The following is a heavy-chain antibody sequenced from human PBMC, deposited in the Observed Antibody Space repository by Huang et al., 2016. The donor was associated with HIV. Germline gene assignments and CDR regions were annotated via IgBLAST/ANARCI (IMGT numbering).Heavy chain of an antibody. CDR2: IIPMCGTP. D-gene: IGHD4-17*01. CDR3: ARGQLGSYGDYDVLY. Sequence: QVQLVQSGAEVKTPGSSVKVSCKASGGTFSKYAISWVRQAPGQGLEWRGGIIPMCGTPNYARKCQGRVTITADDSTSTTYVEVSSLRSEDTALYYCARGQLGSYGDYDVLYWGQGTLVTVSS. V-gene: IGHV1-69*13. CDR1: GGTFSKYA. J-gene: IGHJ4*02.